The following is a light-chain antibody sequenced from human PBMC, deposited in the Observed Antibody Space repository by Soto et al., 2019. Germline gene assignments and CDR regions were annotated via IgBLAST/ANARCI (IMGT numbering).Light chain of an antibody. J-gene: IGKJ4*01. CDR3: QKYNSGPLT. CDR2: AAS. V-gene: IGKV1-27*01. CDR1: QGISNN. Sequence: DIQMTQSPSSLSASVGDRVIISCRASQGISNNLAWYQQKPGKVPKLLIYAASTLQSGVPSRFSGSGSGTDFTLTISSLQPEDVATYYCQKYNSGPLTFGGGTKVEIK.